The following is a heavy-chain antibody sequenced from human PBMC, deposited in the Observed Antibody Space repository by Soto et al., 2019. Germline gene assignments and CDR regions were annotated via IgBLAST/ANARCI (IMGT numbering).Heavy chain of an antibody. D-gene: IGHD3-22*01. CDR2: IIPIFGTA. Sequence: QVQLVQSGAEVKKPGSSVKVSCKASGGTFSSYAISWVRQAPGQGLEWMGGIIPIFGTANYAQKFRGRVTITADESTSTAYMELSSLRSEDTAVYYCARMRRDSSGYWPATRMDVWGQGTTVTVSS. V-gene: IGHV1-69*01. CDR3: ARMRRDSSGYWPATRMDV. J-gene: IGHJ6*02. CDR1: GGTFSSYA.